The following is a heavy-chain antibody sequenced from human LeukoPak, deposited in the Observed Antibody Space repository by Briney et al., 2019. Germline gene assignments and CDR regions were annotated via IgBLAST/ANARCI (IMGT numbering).Heavy chain of an antibody. D-gene: IGHD3-10*01. CDR2: IYHRGNT. V-gene: IGHV4-38-2*02. CDR3: AREVESWFGDLLSYFDS. J-gene: IGHJ4*02. Sequence: SETLSLTCSVSGFSIGTGYSWGWIRQPPGKGLEWIGTIYHRGNTYYNPSLMSRVTISLDTSKNQFSLRLTSVTAADTALYYCAREVESWFGDLLSYFDSWGQGTQVTVSS. CDR1: GFSIGTGYS.